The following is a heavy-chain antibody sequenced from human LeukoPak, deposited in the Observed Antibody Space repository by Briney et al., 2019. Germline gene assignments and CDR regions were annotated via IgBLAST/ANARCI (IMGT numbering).Heavy chain of an antibody. V-gene: IGHV4-30-2*01. CDR2: IYHSGST. CDR3: ARDYCSSTSCYIDY. Sequence: PSQTLSLTCTVSGGSISSGGYYWSWIRQPPGKGLEWIGYIYHSGSTYYNPSLKSRVTISVDRSKNQFSLKLSSVTAADTAVYYCARDYCSSTSCYIDYWGQGTLVTVSS. J-gene: IGHJ4*02. CDR1: GGSISSGGYY. D-gene: IGHD2-2*02.